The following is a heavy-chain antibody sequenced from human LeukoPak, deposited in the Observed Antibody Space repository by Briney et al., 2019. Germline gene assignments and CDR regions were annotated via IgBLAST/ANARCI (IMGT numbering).Heavy chain of an antibody. V-gene: IGHV3-30*18. J-gene: IGHJ3*02. D-gene: IGHD2-15*01. CDR2: ISYDGSNK. CDR3: AKDAFFCSGGSCYPGAFDI. CDR1: GFTFGSYG. Sequence: PGRSLRLSCAASGFTFGSYGMHWVRQAPGKGLEWVAVISYDGSNKYYADSVKGRFTISRDNSKNTLYLQMNSLRAEDTAVYYCAKDAFFCSGGSCYPGAFDIWGQGTMVTVSS.